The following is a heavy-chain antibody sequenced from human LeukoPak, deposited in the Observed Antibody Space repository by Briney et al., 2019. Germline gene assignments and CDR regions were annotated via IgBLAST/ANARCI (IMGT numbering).Heavy chain of an antibody. CDR2: ISSSSSYI. Sequence: GVSLRLSCAASGFTFSSYSMNWVRQAPGKGLEWVSSISSSSSYIYYADSVKGRFTISRDNAKNSLYLQMNSLRAEDTAVYYCARVMTTVTNGWFDPWGQGTLVTVSS. CDR3: ARVMTTVTNGWFDP. J-gene: IGHJ5*02. CDR1: GFTFSSYS. D-gene: IGHD4-17*01. V-gene: IGHV3-21*01.